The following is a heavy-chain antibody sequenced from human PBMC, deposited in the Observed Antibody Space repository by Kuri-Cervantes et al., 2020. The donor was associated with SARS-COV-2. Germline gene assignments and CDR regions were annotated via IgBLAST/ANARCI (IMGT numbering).Heavy chain of an antibody. J-gene: IGHJ3*02. CDR1: GGSFSGFY. CDR3: ASPRLPQFEAFDI. V-gene: IGHV4-34*01. D-gene: IGHD3-10*01. CDR2: LDHSGRA. Sequence: SQTLSLTCAVYGGSFSGFYWSWIRQSPGKGLEWIGELDHSGRANYNPSLKSRVTISVDTSKNQFSLKLSSVTAADTAVYYCASPRLPQFEAFDIWGQGTMVTVSS.